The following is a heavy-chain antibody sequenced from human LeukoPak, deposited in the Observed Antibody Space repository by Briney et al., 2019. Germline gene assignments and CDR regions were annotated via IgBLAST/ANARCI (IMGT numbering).Heavy chain of an antibody. CDR2: ISAYNGNT. CDR3: ATTAMVKPVGY. V-gene: IGHV1-18*04. CDR1: GYTFTGYS. D-gene: IGHD5-18*01. Sequence: ASVKVSCKASGYTFTGYSIHWVRQAPGQGLEWMGWISAYNGNTNYAQKLQGRVTMTEDTSTDTAYMELSSLRSEDTAVYYCATTAMVKPVGYWGQGTLVTVSS. J-gene: IGHJ4*02.